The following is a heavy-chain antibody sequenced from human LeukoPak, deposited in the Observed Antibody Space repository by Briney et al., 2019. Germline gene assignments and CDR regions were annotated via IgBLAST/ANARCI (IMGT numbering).Heavy chain of an antibody. V-gene: IGHV4-34*01. CDR3: TRXVAGHPD. D-gene: IGHD6-19*01. J-gene: IGHJ4*02. CDR2: INHSGYT. Sequence: PSETLSLTCAVSGVPFSNYYWSWVRQSPTKGLEWIGEINHSGYTNYNPSLKSRVTISIDTSKNQFSLMLTSVTAADTAVYYCTRXVAGHPDWGQGTLVTVSS. CDR1: GVPFSNYY.